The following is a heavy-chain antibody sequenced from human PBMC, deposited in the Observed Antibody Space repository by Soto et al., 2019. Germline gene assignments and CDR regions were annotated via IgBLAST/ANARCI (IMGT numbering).Heavy chain of an antibody. J-gene: IGHJ4*02. Sequence: PGGSLRLSCAASGFTFSDYYMSWIRQAPGKGLEWVSYISSSGSTIYYADSVKGRFTISRDNAKNSLYLQMNSLRAEDTAVYYCARRPEGPYGSGSYFYFDYWGQGTLVTVSS. CDR3: ARRPEGPYGSGSYFYFDY. CDR1: GFTFSDYY. D-gene: IGHD3-10*01. CDR2: ISSSGSTI. V-gene: IGHV3-11*01.